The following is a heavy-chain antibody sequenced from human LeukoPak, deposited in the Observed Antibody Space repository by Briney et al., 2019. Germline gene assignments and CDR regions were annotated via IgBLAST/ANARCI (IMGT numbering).Heavy chain of an antibody. CDR2: IYSGGST. Sequence: PAGSLRLSCAASGFTVSSNYMSWVRQAPGKGLHWVSVIYSGGSTYYADSVKGRFTISRDNSKNTLYLHMDGLRAEDTAVYFCARGRESFDYWGQGTLVTVSS. CDR3: ARGRESFDY. CDR1: GFTVSSNY. V-gene: IGHV3-53*01. J-gene: IGHJ4*02.